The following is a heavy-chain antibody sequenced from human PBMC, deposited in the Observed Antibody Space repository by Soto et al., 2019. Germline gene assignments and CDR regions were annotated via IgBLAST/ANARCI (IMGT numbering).Heavy chain of an antibody. V-gene: IGHV4-59*01. CDR2: IYHSGST. CDR3: ARLGDEMDF. D-gene: IGHD3-10*01. CDR1: GGSISSFY. J-gene: IGHJ4*02. Sequence: SETLSLTCTVSGGSISSFYWSWIRQPPGKGLEWVGNIYHSGSTNYNPSLKSRVIMSIDTSKEKFSLNLTSVTASDTAVYFCARLGDEMDFWGQGTLVTVSS.